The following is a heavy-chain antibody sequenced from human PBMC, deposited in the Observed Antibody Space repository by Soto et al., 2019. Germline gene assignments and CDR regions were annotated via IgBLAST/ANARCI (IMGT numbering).Heavy chain of an antibody. D-gene: IGHD1-1*01. CDR2: ISYSGNT. J-gene: IGHJ5*02. CDR1: GDVISSHY. Sequence: QVQLQESGTGLVKPSETLSLTCTVSGDVISSHYWSWIRQPPGKELEWIGYISYSGNTNYIPSLKSRVTVSVDTSKKQLSLELTSQTAADTAVYYCVRDVHLTTNDLWCQGTLVTVSS. V-gene: IGHV4-59*11. CDR3: VRDVHLTTNDL.